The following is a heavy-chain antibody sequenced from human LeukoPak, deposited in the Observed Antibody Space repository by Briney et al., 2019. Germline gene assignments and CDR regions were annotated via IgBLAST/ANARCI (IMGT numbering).Heavy chain of an antibody. D-gene: IGHD4-17*01. V-gene: IGHV4-34*01. CDR2: INHSGST. CDR1: GGSFSGYY. CDR3: ARRAIHDYGDYGLPPDFDY. Sequence: PSETLSLTCAVYGGSFSGYYWSWIRQPPGKGLEWIGEINHSGSTNYNPSLKSRVTISVDTSKNQFSLRLSSVTAADTAVYYCARRAIHDYGDYGLPPDFDYWGQGTLVTVSS. J-gene: IGHJ4*02.